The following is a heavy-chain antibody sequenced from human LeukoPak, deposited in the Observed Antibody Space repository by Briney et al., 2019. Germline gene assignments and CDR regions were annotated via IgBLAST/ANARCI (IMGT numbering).Heavy chain of an antibody. Sequence: SVKVSCKASGGTFSSYAISWVRQAPGQGLEWMGRIIPILGIANYAQKFQGRVTITADKSTSTAYMELSSLRSEDTAVYYCARALGIAVAGSKYWGQGTPVTVSS. CDR3: ARALGIAVAGSKY. V-gene: IGHV1-69*04. CDR2: IIPILGIA. J-gene: IGHJ4*02. CDR1: GGTFSSYA. D-gene: IGHD6-19*01.